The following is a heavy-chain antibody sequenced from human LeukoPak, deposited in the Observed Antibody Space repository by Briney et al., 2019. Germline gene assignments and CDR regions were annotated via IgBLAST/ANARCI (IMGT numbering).Heavy chain of an antibody. CDR1: GFTFSSYG. Sequence: GGSLRLSCAASGFTFSSYGMHWVRQAPGKGLEWVAVISYDGSNKYYADSVKGRFTISRDNSKNTLYLQMNSLRAEDTAVYYCARVRVSSGTMTVVVSHFDYWGQGTLVTVSS. V-gene: IGHV3-30*03. CDR2: ISYDGSNK. CDR3: ARVRVSSGTMTVVVSHFDY. J-gene: IGHJ4*02. D-gene: IGHD3-22*01.